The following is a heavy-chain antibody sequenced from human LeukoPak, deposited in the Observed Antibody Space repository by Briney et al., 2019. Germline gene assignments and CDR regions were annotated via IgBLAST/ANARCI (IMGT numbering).Heavy chain of an antibody. CDR2: IYYSGST. CDR1: GGSISSSSYY. J-gene: IGHJ4*02. Sequence: SETLSLTCTVSGGSISSSSYYWGWIRQPPGKGLEWIGSIYYSGSTYYNPSLQSRVTISVDTSKNQFSLKLSSVTAADTAVYYCARDHYGSGSYYPDYWGQGTLVTVSS. D-gene: IGHD3-10*01. V-gene: IGHV4-39*07. CDR3: ARDHYGSGSYYPDY.